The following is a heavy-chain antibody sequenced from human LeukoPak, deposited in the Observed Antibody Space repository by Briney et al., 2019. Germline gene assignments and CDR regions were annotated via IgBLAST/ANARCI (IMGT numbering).Heavy chain of an antibody. V-gene: IGHV4-4*02. CDR2: IYHRGNS. Sequence: SETLSLTCAVSGGSISTAHWWNWVRQSPGKGLEWIGEIYHRGNSNYNPSLKSRVSISVDTSKNQFSLKVTSLTAADTAVYYCARLAGLGATMDYWGQGTLVTVSS. D-gene: IGHD1-26*01. J-gene: IGHJ4*02. CDR1: GGSISTAHW. CDR3: ARLAGLGATMDY.